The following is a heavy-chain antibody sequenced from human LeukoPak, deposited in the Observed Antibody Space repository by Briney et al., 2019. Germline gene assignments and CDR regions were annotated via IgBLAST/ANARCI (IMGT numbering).Heavy chain of an antibody. V-gene: IGHV4-4*09. D-gene: IGHD5-24*01. CDR3: ARYARDGYNCWFDP. CDR2: IYTSGST. Sequence: SETLSLTCTVSGGSISSYYWSWIRQPPGKGLEWIGYIYTSGSTNYNPSLKSRVTIPVDTSKNQFSLKLSSVTAADTAVYYCARYARDGYNCWFDPWGQGTLVTVSS. CDR1: GGSISSYY. J-gene: IGHJ5*02.